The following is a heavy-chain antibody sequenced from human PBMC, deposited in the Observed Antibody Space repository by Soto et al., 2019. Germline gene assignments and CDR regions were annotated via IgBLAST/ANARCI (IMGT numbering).Heavy chain of an antibody. CDR3: ARERKGYSGYDSWFDP. CDR2: IYYSGST. D-gene: IGHD5-12*01. V-gene: IGHV4-61*08. CDR1: GGSISSGGYS. Sequence: SETLSLTCAVSGGSISSGGYSWSWIRQPPGKGLEWIGYIYYSGSTNYNPSLKSRVTISVDTSKNQFSLKLSSVTAADTAVYYCARERKGYSGYDSWFDPWGQGTLVTASS. J-gene: IGHJ5*02.